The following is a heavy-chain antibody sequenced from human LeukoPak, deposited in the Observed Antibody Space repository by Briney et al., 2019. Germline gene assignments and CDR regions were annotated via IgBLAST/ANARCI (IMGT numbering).Heavy chain of an antibody. J-gene: IGHJ1*01. V-gene: IGHV1-2*02. CDR1: GYTFTDYY. CDR3: ARGSHIVVVTADPKYFQH. CDR2: INPNSGGT. Sequence: ASVKVSCKASGYTFTDYYIHWMRQAPGQGLEWMGWINPNSGGTNYAQKFQGRVTMTRDTSISTAYMELSRLRSDDTAVYYCARGSHIVVVTADPKYFQHWGQGTLVTVSS. D-gene: IGHD2-21*02.